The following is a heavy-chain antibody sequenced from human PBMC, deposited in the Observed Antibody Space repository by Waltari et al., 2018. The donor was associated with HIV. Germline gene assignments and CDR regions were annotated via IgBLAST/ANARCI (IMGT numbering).Heavy chain of an antibody. J-gene: IGHJ4*02. CDR2: ISGSGGST. D-gene: IGHD6-13*01. CDR3: AKAVAAAGTGFDY. V-gene: IGHV3-23*01. CDR1: GFTFISYA. Sequence: EVQLLESGGGLVQPGGSLRLSCAASGFTFISYAMSWARPAPGKGLEWVSAISGSGGSTYYADSVKGRFTISRDNSKNTLYLQMNSLRAEDTAVYYCAKAVAAAGTGFDYWGQGTLVTVSS.